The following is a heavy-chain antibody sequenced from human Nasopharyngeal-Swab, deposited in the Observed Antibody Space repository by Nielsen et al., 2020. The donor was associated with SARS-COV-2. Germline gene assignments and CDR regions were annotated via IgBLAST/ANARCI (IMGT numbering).Heavy chain of an antibody. J-gene: IGHJ4*02. D-gene: IGHD6-19*01. CDR3: ARDPKWAVAGSLRTYFDY. CDR2: ISYDGSNK. V-gene: IGHV3-30-3*01. Sequence: WIRQPPGKGLEWVAVISYDGSNKYYADSAKGRFTISRDNSKNTLYLQMNSLRAEDTAVYHCARDPKWAVAGSLRTYFDYWGQGTLVTVSS.